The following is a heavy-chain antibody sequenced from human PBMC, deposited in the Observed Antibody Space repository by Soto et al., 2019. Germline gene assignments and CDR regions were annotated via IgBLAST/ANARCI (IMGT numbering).Heavy chain of an antibody. CDR1: VGSFSGYY. D-gene: IGHD3-3*01. CDR3: ARVPLTQYDFWSGYYGGIDY. V-gene: IGHV4-34*01. CDR2: INHSGST. Sequence: SETLSLTCAVYVGSFSGYYWSWIRQPPGKGLEWIGEINHSGSTNYNPSLKSRVTISVDTSKNQFSLKLSSVTAADTAVYYCARVPLTQYDFWSGYYGGIDYWGQGTLVTVSS. J-gene: IGHJ4*02.